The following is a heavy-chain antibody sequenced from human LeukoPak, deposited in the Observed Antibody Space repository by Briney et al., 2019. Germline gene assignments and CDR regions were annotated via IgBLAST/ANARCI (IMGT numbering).Heavy chain of an antibody. J-gene: IGHJ4*02. V-gene: IGHV4-59*08. CDR2: IYYSGST. CDR1: GGSISSYY. D-gene: IGHD2-8*01. CDR3: ARQVLDDGAQGGGPLFDY. Sequence: SETLSLTCTVSGGSISSYYWSWIRQPPGKGLEWIGYIYYSGSTNYNPSLKSRVTISVDTSKNQFSLKLSSVTAADTAVYYCARQVLDDGAQGGGPLFDYWGQGTLVTVSS.